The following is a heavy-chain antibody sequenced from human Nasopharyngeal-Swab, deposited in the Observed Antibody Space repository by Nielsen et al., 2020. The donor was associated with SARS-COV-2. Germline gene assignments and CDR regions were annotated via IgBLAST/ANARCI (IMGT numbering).Heavy chain of an antibody. CDR2: INYIGST. CDR3: ARHGGDSSGWAYYFDY. J-gene: IGHJ4*02. CDR1: GGSISTYS. V-gene: IGHV4-59*08. D-gene: IGHD6-19*01. Sequence: GSLRLSCTVSGGSISTYSWNWIRQSPGKGLEWIGYINYIGSTNYNPPLKRRVTISLDKSKSQFSLKLNSVTAADTAVYYCARHGGDSSGWAYYFDYWGQGTLVTVSS.